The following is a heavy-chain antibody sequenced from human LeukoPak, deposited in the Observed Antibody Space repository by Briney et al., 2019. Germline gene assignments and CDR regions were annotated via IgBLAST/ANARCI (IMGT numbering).Heavy chain of an antibody. CDR3: ARGPHRVLYYYYYMDV. J-gene: IGHJ6*03. D-gene: IGHD6-6*01. CDR2: MNPNSGNT. CDR1: GYTFTSYD. Sequence: ASVKVSCKASGYTFTSYDINWVRQATGQGPEWMGWMNPNSGNTGYAQKFQGRVTITRNTSISTAYMELSSLRSEDTAVYYCARGPHRVLYYYYYMDVWGKGTTVTVSS. V-gene: IGHV1-8*03.